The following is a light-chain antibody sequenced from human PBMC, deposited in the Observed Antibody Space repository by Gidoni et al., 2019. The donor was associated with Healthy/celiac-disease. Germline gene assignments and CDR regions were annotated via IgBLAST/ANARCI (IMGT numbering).Light chain of an antibody. J-gene: IGKJ2*01. V-gene: IGKV1-39*01. CDR1: QSISSY. CDR3: QKSYISHT. CDR2: AAS. Sequence: DIQMTQSPSSLSASVGDRVTITCRASQSISSYLNWYQQKPGKAPKLLIYAASSLQSGVPSRFSGSGSGTDFTLTISSLQPEDFATYYCQKSYISHTFGQGTKLEIK.